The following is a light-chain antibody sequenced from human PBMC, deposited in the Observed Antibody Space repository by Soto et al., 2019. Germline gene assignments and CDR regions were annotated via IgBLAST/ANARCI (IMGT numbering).Light chain of an antibody. CDR2: GVS. Sequence: EIVLTQSPGTLSLSPGERGSLSCRASQAVSNNYLVWYQQKPGPAPRLLIYGVSIRATGIPDRFSGSGSGTDFTPIISGLAPEDSGVYFCQQYDGSISFGGGSRVEIK. CDR3: QQYDGSIS. CDR1: QAVSNNY. V-gene: IGKV3-20*01. J-gene: IGKJ4*01.